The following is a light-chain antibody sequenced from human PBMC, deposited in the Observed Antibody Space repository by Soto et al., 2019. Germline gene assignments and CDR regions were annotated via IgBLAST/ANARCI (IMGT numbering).Light chain of an antibody. J-gene: IGKJ1*01. V-gene: IGKV3-15*01. CDR1: QNVAGD. Sequence: VTTQSPATLSVSPGERATLSCRASQNVAGDLAWYQQKPGQAPRLLIYRTSTRATGIPARFSGSGSGTEFTLTISSLQSEDFAVYYCQEYQGRSSFGQGTKVEMK. CDR3: QEYQGRSS. CDR2: RTS.